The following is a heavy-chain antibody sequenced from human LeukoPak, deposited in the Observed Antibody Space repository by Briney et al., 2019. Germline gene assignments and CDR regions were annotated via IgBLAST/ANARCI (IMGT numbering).Heavy chain of an antibody. CDR3: ARGRNYDFWSGYQANNWFDP. D-gene: IGHD3-3*01. J-gene: IGHJ5*02. V-gene: IGHV4-59*12. CDR2: IYYSGST. CDR1: GGSISSYY. Sequence: SETLSLTCTVSGGSISSYYWSWIRQPPGKGLEWIGYIYYSGSTNYNPSLKSRVTISVDTSKNQFSLKLSSVTAADTAVYYCARGRNYDFWSGYQANNWFDPWGQGTLVTVSS.